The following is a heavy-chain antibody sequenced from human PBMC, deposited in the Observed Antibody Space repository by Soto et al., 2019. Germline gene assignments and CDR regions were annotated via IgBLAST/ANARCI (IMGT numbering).Heavy chain of an antibody. CDR3: AVSSGWSPLDY. CDR1: GYTFTYRY. V-gene: IGHV1-45*02. Sequence: QMQLVQSGAEVKKTGSSVKVSCKASGYTFTYRYLHWVRQAPGQALEWMGWITPFNGNTNYAQKFQDRVTITRDRAMSTAYMELSSLRAEDTAMYYCAVSSGWSPLDYWGQGTLVTVSS. CDR2: ITPFNGNT. J-gene: IGHJ4*02. D-gene: IGHD6-19*01.